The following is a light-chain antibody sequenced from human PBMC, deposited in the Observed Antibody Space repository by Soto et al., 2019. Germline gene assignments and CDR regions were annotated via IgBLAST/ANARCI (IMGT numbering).Light chain of an antibody. Sequence: QSVLTQPRSVSGSPGQSVTISCTGASNNVGGYNYVSWYQHHPGKVPQLIIYDVSNRPSGVSNRFSGSKSGNTASLTISGLQAEDEADYYCSSYTSSTVVFGTGTKLTVL. CDR2: DVS. CDR1: SNNVGGYNY. V-gene: IGLV2-14*03. J-gene: IGLJ1*01. CDR3: SSYTSSTVV.